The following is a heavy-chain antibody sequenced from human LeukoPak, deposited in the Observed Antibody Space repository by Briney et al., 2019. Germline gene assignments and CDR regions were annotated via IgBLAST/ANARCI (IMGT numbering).Heavy chain of an antibody. CDR1: RYTLTELS. Sequence: ASVKVSCKVSRYTLTELSMHWVRQAPGKGLEWMGGFDPEDGETIYAQKFQGRVTMTEDTSTDTAYMELSSLRSEDTAAYYCATGGRGLVYYYYGMDVWGKGTTVTVSS. J-gene: IGHJ6*04. CDR3: ATGGRGLVYYYYGMDV. V-gene: IGHV1-24*01. D-gene: IGHD2-15*01. CDR2: FDPEDGET.